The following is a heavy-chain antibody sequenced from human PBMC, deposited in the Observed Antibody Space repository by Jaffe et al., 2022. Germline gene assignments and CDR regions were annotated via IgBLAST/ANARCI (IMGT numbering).Heavy chain of an antibody. Sequence: EVQLVESGGGLVQPGGSLRLSCAASGFTFSSYWMSWVRQAPGKGLEWVANIKQDGSEKYYVDSVKGRFTISRDNAKNSLYLQMNSLRAEDTAVYYCAGPFVVGSGSYERGTFDYWGQGTLVTVSS. V-gene: IGHV3-7*05. CDR2: IKQDGSEK. J-gene: IGHJ4*02. CDR1: GFTFSSYW. D-gene: IGHD3-10*01. CDR3: AGPFVVGSGSYERGTFDY.